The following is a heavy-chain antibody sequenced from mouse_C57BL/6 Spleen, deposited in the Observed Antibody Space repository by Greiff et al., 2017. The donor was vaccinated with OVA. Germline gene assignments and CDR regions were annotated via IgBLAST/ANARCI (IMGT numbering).Heavy chain of an antibody. Sequence: QVQLQQSGPELVKPGASVKISCKASGYTFTDYYINWVKQRPGQGLEWIGWIYPGSGNTKYTEKFKGKATLTVDTSSSTAYLQLSSLTSEASAVYVCARGYASSWDYFDYWGQGTTLTVSS. D-gene: IGHD1-1*01. CDR1: GYTFTDYY. CDR3: ARGYASSWDYFDY. V-gene: IGHV1-84*01. J-gene: IGHJ2*01. CDR2: IYPGSGNT.